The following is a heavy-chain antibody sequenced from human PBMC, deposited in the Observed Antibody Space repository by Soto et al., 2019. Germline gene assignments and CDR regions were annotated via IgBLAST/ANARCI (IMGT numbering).Heavy chain of an antibody. V-gene: IGHV1-18*01. CDR3: ARVDPRGVAVVRDY. CDR2: ISGFNGQT. Sequence: GXSVKVSYKASCNTFASHGFSWVRQAPGQGLEWMGWISGFNGQTNYALKFQGRVTLTTDASTSTAYMELRSLRSDDTAVYFCARVDPRGVAVVRDYWGQGTLVTVSS. D-gene: IGHD3-10*01. CDR1: CNTFASHG. J-gene: IGHJ4*02.